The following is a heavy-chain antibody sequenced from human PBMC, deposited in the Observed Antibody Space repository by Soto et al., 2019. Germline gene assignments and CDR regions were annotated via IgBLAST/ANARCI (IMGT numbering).Heavy chain of an antibody. CDR2: ISAYTGNT. CDR3: ARRWTTGEIDY. J-gene: IGHJ4*02. V-gene: IGHV1-18*01. CDR1: GYIFNSFG. Sequence: QVQRVQSGGEVKKPGASVKVSCKASGYIFNSFGISWVRQAPGQGLEWMGWISAYTGNTKYAQNFQGRVTMTTDTSTSTADMELRSLRSDDTAVYYCARRWTTGEIDYWGQGTLVTVSS. D-gene: IGHD4-17*01.